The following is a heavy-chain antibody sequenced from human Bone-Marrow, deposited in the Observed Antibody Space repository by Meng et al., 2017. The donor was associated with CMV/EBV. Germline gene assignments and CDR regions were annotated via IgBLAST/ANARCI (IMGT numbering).Heavy chain of an antibody. CDR1: GFTFSSYA. Sequence: GESLKIPCASSGFTFSSYAMSWVRQAPGKGLEWVSAISGSGGSTYYADPVKGRFTISRDNSKNTLYLQMNSLRAEDTAVYYCARDGTEVTTVTKAAFDIWGQGTMVTVSS. CDR2: ISGSGGST. V-gene: IGHV3-23*01. J-gene: IGHJ3*02. D-gene: IGHD4-17*01. CDR3: ARDGTEVTTVTKAAFDI.